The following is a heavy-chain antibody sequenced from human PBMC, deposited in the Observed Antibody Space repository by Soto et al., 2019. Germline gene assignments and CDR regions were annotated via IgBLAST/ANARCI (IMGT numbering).Heavy chain of an antibody. Sequence: QVQLVQSGAEVKRPGASVKVSCKASGYTLTDNYMHWVREAPGQGLEWMGWINPNVGTNYAQKFQGRVTMTRDTSISTAYMELSRLRSDDTAVYYCARSLTTLTTLLDYWGQGTLVTVSS. CDR1: GYTLTDNY. J-gene: IGHJ4*02. V-gene: IGHV1-2*02. CDR2: INPNVGT. D-gene: IGHD4-17*01. CDR3: ARSLTTLTTLLDY.